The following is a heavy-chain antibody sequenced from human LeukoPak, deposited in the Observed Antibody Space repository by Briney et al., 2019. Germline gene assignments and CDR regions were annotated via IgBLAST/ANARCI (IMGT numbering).Heavy chain of an antibody. Sequence: ASVKVSCKASGYTFTSYGICWVRQAPGQGLEWMGWISAYNGNTNYAQKVQGRVTMTTDTSTSTAYTELRSLRSDDTAVYYCARLITTVTGARYYYMDVWGKGTTVTVSS. D-gene: IGHD4-17*01. CDR1: GYTFTSYG. V-gene: IGHV1-18*01. CDR2: ISAYNGNT. CDR3: ARLITTVTGARYYYMDV. J-gene: IGHJ6*03.